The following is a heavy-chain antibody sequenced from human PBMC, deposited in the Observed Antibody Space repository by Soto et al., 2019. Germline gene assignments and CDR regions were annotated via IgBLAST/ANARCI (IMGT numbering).Heavy chain of an antibody. CDR3: ARYRREAVAGYTLDN. D-gene: IGHD6-13*01. J-gene: IGHJ4*02. CDR2: VYNSGST. V-gene: IGHV4-59*01. Sequence: SETLSLTCTVSGGSISSNYWTWIRQPPGKGLEWIGYVYNSGSTNYNPSLESRVTISEDTSKSQFSLKVNSMTAADTAVYYCARYRREAVAGYTLDNWGQGILVTVSS. CDR1: GGSISSNY.